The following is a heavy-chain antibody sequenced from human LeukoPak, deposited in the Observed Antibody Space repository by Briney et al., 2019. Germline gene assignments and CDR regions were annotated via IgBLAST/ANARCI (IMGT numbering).Heavy chain of an antibody. D-gene: IGHD3-3*01. J-gene: IGHJ4*02. Sequence: PGGSLRLSCAASGFTVSSNYMSWVRQAPGKGLEWVSVIYSGGSTYYADSVKGRFTISRDNSKNTLYLQMNSLRAEDTAVYYCARGPSTFWSGYYPFDYWGQGTLVTVSS. CDR3: ARGPSTFWSGYYPFDY. CDR1: GFTVSSNY. V-gene: IGHV3-53*01. CDR2: IYSGGST.